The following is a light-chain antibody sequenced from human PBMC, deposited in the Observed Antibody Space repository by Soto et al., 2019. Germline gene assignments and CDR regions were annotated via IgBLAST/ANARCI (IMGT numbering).Light chain of an antibody. CDR2: GAS. J-gene: IGKJ1*01. CDR3: QQYGSSPRT. V-gene: IGKV3-20*01. Sequence: EIVLTQSPGTLSLSPGERATLSCRASQSVSSSYLAWYQQKPGQAPRLLIYGASSRATGIPDRFSGSGSGTGFTLIISRLEPEDFAVYYCQQYGSSPRTFRQGTKVEIK. CDR1: QSVSSSY.